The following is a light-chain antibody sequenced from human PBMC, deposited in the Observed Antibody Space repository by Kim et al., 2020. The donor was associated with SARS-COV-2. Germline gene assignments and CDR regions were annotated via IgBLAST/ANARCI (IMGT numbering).Light chain of an antibody. CDR2: GAS. Sequence: EIVLTQSPGTVSLSPGDRATLSCRASESVSSTYLAWYQQKPGQAPRLLMYGASTRATGVPDRFSGSGSGADFTLTINRLEPEDFAVFCCQYYGDSPVTFGQGTRLEIK. CDR3: QYYGDSPVT. CDR1: ESVSSTY. V-gene: IGKV3-20*01. J-gene: IGKJ5*01.